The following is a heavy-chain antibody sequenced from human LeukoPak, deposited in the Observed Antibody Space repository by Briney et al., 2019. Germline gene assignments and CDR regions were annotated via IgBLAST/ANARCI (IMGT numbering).Heavy chain of an antibody. Sequence: PGGSLRLSCAASGFTFSSYGMYWVRQAPGKGLEWVAFIRYDGSNKYYADSVKGRFTISRNNSKNTLYLQMNSLTADDTAVYYSAKGLFTSSWYPYDALDTGGQGTMVTVSS. CDR3: AKGLFTSSWYPYDALDT. J-gene: IGHJ3*02. D-gene: IGHD6-13*01. V-gene: IGHV3-30*02. CDR1: GFTFSSYG. CDR2: IRYDGSNK.